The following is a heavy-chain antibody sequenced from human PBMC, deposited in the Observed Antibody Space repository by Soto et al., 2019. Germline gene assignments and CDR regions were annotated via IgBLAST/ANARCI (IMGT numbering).Heavy chain of an antibody. J-gene: IGHJ4*02. Sequence: SETLSLTCTVSGGSISSSSYYWGWIRQPPGKGLEWIGSIYYSGSTYYNPSLKSRVTISVDTSKNQFSLKLSSVTAADTAVYYCARTYYDILTGYLSFFNFDYWGQGTLVTVSS. CDR2: IYYSGST. CDR1: GGSISSSSYY. D-gene: IGHD3-9*01. V-gene: IGHV4-39*01. CDR3: ARTYYDILTGYLSFFNFDY.